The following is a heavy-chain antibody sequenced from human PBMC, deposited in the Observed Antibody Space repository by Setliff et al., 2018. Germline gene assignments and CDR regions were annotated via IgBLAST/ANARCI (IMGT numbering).Heavy chain of an antibody. V-gene: IGHV3-15*07. CDR3: TTDPSTTFGGVIGAAFDI. CDR1: GFTFSNAW. J-gene: IGHJ3*02. D-gene: IGHD3-16*01. Sequence: LRLSCAASGFTFSNAWMNWVRQAPGKGLEWVGRIKSKTDGGTTDYAAPVKGRFTISRDDSKNTLYLQMNSLKTEDTAVYYCTTDPSTTFGGVIGAAFDIWGQGTMVTVSS. CDR2: IKSKTDGGTT.